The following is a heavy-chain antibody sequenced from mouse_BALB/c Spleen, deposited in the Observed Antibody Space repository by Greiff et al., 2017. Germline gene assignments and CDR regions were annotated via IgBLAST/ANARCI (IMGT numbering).Heavy chain of an antibody. J-gene: IGHJ2*01. CDR2: INPNNGGT. Sequence: EVQLVESGPELVKPGASVKIPCKASGYTFTDYNMDWVKQSHGKSLEWIGDINPNNGGTIYNQKFKGKATLTVDKSSSTAYMELRSLTSEDTAVYYCARSREVRRLYYFDYWGQGTTLTVSS. V-gene: IGHV1-18*01. CDR3: ARSREVRRLYYFDY. CDR1: GYTFTDYN. D-gene: IGHD2-14*01.